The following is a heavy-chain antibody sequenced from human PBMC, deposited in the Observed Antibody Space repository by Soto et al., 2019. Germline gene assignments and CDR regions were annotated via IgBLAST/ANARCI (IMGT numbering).Heavy chain of an antibody. J-gene: IGHJ4*01. CDR1: GGSISNYY. CDR3: ARHVVESLSFGERVTHFDY. Sequence: QVQLQESGPGLVKPSETLSLTCTVSGGSISNYYWSWIRQPPGKGLEWIGYFYYTGITNYNPSLKRRISMSVDTSKNQFSLKLSSVTAADTAVYYCARHVVESLSFGERVTHFDYWGHGTLVTVSS. V-gene: IGHV4-59*08. D-gene: IGHD3-10*01. CDR2: FYYTGIT.